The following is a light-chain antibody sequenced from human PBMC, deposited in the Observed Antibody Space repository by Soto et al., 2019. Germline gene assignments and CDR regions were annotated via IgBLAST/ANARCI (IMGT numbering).Light chain of an antibody. CDR1: QSVINS. CDR3: QQRYNWPLT. Sequence: EMVLRQSPATLSLSPGERATLSCRASQSVINSLAWYQQKPGQAPRLFIYDASNRATGIPARFSGSGSGTDFTLTISSLEPEDFAVYYCQQRYNWPLTFGGGTKVEIK. CDR2: DAS. V-gene: IGKV3-11*01. J-gene: IGKJ4*01.